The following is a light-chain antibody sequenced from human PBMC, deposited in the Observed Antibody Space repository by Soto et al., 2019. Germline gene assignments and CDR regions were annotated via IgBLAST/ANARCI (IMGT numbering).Light chain of an antibody. CDR1: QSVSSD. Sequence: EIVMTQSPATLSVSPGESATLCWRASQSVSSDLASYQQKPGQAPRLLIYYTSTRATGFPARFSGGGSGTEFTLTISSLQSEDSAFYYCQQYNKWPITFGQGTRLEIK. CDR3: QQYNKWPIT. V-gene: IGKV3-15*01. J-gene: IGKJ5*01. CDR2: YTS.